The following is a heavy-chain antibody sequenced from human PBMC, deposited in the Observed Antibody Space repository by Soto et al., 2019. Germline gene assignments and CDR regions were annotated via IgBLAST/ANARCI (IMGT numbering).Heavy chain of an antibody. V-gene: IGHV3-30-3*01. CDR2: ISYDGGNQ. CDR3: TXGRDSGWSYFYYYGVDV. J-gene: IGHJ6*02. CDR1: GYNFRGYA. Sequence: GGSLRICCAVSGYNFRGYAMHGVRQAPGKGLEWLAVISYDGGNQYYADSLKGRFTVSRDNTKNTLYLQMTRLTPEDTAVYYCTXGRDSGWSYFYYYGVDVWGQGTTVTVSS. D-gene: IGHD6-19*01.